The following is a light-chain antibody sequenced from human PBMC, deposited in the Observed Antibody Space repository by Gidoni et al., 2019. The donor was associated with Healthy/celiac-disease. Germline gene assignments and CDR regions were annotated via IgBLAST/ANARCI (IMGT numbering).Light chain of an antibody. CDR2: KAS. V-gene: IGKV1-5*03. CDR3: QQYKSYALT. CDR1: QSISSW. Sequence: DIQMTQSPPTLSASVGDRVTITCRASQSISSWLAWYQQKPGKAPKLLIYKASSLESGVPSRFSGSGSGTEFTLTISSLQPDDFATYYCQQYKSYALTFGGGTKVEI. J-gene: IGKJ4*01.